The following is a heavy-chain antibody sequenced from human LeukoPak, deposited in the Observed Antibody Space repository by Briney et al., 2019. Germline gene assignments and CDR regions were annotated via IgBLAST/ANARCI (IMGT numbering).Heavy chain of an antibody. CDR1: GGSISGHW. J-gene: IGHJ5*02. CDR2: ILYSGST. V-gene: IGHV4-59*11. Sequence: SETLSLTCSVSGGSISGHWWTWVRQPPGEGLEWIGDILYSGSTNYNPSLKSRLSILVDMSTNQFSLKLNSVTAADTAMYYCTRRNTADASIDLWGQGILVIASS. CDR3: TRRNTADASIDL. D-gene: IGHD4-17*01.